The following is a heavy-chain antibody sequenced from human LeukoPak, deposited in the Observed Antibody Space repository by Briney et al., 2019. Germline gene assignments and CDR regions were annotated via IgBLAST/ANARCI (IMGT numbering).Heavy chain of an antibody. V-gene: IGHV4-39*01. Sequence: SETLSLTCTVSGGSIRSSSYYWGWIRQPPGKGLEWIGSIYYSGSTYYNPSLKSRVTIYTSKNQFSLKLSSVTAADTAVYYCARRDVDTAMVGYWGQGTLVTVSS. CDR1: GGSIRSSSYY. J-gene: IGHJ4*02. CDR2: IYYSGST. CDR3: ARRDVDTAMVGY. D-gene: IGHD5-18*01.